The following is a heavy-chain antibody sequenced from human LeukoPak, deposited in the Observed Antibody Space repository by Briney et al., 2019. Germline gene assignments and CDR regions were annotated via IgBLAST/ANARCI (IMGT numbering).Heavy chain of an antibody. CDR2: ISYDGSNK. D-gene: IGHD4-17*01. V-gene: IGHV3-30-3*01. CDR1: GFAVNSNY. CDR3: AREDGDYATAAFDI. J-gene: IGHJ3*02. Sequence: HSGGSLRLSCAASGFAVNSNYINWVRQAPGKGLEWVAVISYDGSNKYYADSVKGRFTISRDNSKNTLYLQMNSLRAEDTAVYYCAREDGDYATAAFDIWGQGTMVTVSS.